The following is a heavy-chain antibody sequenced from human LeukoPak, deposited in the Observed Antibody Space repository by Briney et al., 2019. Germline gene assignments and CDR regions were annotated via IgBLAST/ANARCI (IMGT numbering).Heavy chain of an antibody. CDR2: LYSDGRT. D-gene: IGHD1-20*01. V-gene: IGHV3-53*01. CDR3: ARGDNWNGEGAFDV. J-gene: IGHJ3*01. Sequence: GGSLRLSCEASGFTVSSTFMSWVRQAPGEGLEWVSALYSDGRTYYADSVMGRFTIPRDNSKNTLYLQMNSLRAEDTAVYYCARGDNWNGEGAFDVWGQGTLVTVSS. CDR1: GFTVSSTF.